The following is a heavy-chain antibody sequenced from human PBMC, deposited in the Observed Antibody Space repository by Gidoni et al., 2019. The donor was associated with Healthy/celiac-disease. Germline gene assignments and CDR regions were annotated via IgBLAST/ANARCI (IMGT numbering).Heavy chain of an antibody. CDR3: TPGITGTTSLNY. CDR2: IRSKANSYAT. J-gene: IGHJ4*02. V-gene: IGHV3-73*02. CDR1: GFTFSGSA. Sequence: EVQLVESGGGLVQPGGSLKLSCAASGFTFSGSAMHWVRQASGKGLEWVGLIRSKANSYATAYAASVKGRFTISRDDSKNTAYLQMNSLKTEDTAVYYCTPGITGTTSLNYWGQGTLVTVSS. D-gene: IGHD1-7*01.